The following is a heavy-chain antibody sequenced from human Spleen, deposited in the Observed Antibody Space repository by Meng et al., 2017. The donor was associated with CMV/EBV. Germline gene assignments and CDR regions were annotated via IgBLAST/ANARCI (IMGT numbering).Heavy chain of an antibody. V-gene: IGHV4-34*01. Sequence: VHLRHWGAGLLKPLETLSLTRAVYGGSFRCDYWSGIRQPPGKGLEWSGEINHSGSTNYNPSLKSRVTISVDTSKNQFSLKLSSVTAADTAVYYCARATTRGWFDPWGQGTLVTVPS. J-gene: IGHJ5*02. CDR1: GGSFRCDY. D-gene: IGHD5-12*01. CDR3: ARATTRGWFDP. CDR2: INHSGST.